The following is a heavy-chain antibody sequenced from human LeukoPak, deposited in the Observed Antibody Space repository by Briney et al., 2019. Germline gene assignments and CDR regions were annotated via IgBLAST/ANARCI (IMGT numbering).Heavy chain of an antibody. CDR3: ARDGYYYGSSGYYYPED. D-gene: IGHD3-22*01. J-gene: IGHJ4*02. V-gene: IGHV4-4*07. CDR1: GGSISSYY. Sequence: SETLSLTCTVSGGSISSYYWSWIRQPAGKGLEWIGRIYTSGSTNYNPSLKSRVTISVDTSKNQFSLKLSSVTAADTAVYYCARDGYYYGSSGYYYPEDWGQGTLVTVSS. CDR2: IYTSGST.